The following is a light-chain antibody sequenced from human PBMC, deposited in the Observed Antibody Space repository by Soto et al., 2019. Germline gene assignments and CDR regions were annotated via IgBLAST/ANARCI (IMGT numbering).Light chain of an antibody. V-gene: IGLV2-14*01. Sequence: QSALTQPASVSGSPGQSITISCTGTSSDVGGYNYVSWYQQHPGKPPKLIIYEVSNRPSGVSDRFSGSKSGNTASLTISGLQAEDEADYYCSSYTSSNTLYVFATGTKLTVL. CDR2: EVS. J-gene: IGLJ1*01. CDR1: SSDVGGYNY. CDR3: SSYTSSNTLYV.